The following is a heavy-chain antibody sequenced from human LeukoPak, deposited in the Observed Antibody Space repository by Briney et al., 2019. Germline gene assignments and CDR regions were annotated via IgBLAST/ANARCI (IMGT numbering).Heavy chain of an antibody. Sequence: SSETLSLTCTVSGGSISSYYWSWIRQPAGKGLEWIGRIYTSGSTNYNPSLKSRVTMSVDTSKNQFSLKLSSVAAADTAVYYCARGSSGWYTVYYYYYMDVWGKGTTVTISS. CDR2: IYTSGST. CDR1: GGSISSYY. D-gene: IGHD6-19*01. CDR3: ARGSSGWYTVYYYYYMDV. J-gene: IGHJ6*03. V-gene: IGHV4-4*07.